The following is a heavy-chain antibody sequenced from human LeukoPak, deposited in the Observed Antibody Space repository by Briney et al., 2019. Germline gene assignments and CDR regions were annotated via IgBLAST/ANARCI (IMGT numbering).Heavy chain of an antibody. Sequence: PSETLSLTCAVSGGSISSGYYWGWIRQPPGKGLEWIGSIYHSGSTYYNPSLKSRVTISVDTSKNQFSLKLSSVTAADTAVYYCARGAGLHDYWGQGTLVTVSS. D-gene: IGHD6-19*01. CDR2: IYHSGST. CDR3: ARGAGLHDY. CDR1: GGSISSGYY. V-gene: IGHV4-38-2*01. J-gene: IGHJ4*02.